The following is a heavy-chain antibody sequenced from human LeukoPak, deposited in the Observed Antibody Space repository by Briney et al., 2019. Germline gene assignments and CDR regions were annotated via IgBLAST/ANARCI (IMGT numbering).Heavy chain of an antibody. J-gene: IGHJ6*03. D-gene: IGHD5-18*01. V-gene: IGHV4-59*01. Sequence: SETLSLTCTVSGGSISSYYWSWIRQPPGKGLEWIGYIYYSGNTYYNPSLKSRVTISVDTSKNQISLKLRSVTAADTAVYYCARVARGYSYGYLSYYYYYMDVWGKGTTVTVSS. CDR1: GGSISSYY. CDR2: IYYSGNT. CDR3: ARVARGYSYGYLSYYYYYMDV.